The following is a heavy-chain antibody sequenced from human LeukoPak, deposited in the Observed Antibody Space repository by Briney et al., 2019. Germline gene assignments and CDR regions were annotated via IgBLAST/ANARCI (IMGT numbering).Heavy chain of an antibody. V-gene: IGHV1-2*02. Sequence: ASVKVCCEASGYTCTGYYMHWVRQAPGQGLEWMGWINPNSGGTNYAQKFQGRVTMTRDTSISTAYMELSRLRSDDTAVYYCARASPLTLYGDYLDYWGQGTLVTVSS. D-gene: IGHD4-17*01. J-gene: IGHJ4*02. CDR2: INPNSGGT. CDR1: GYTCTGYY. CDR3: ARASPLTLYGDYLDY.